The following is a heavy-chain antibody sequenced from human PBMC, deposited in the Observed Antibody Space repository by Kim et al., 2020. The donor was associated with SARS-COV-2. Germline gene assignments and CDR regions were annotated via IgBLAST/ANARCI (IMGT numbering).Heavy chain of an antibody. J-gene: IGHJ5*02. CDR3: ARATSSEWFDP. Sequence: SYAQKFQGRVTITRDTSTSTVYMELSSLRSEDTAVYYCARATSSEWFDPWGQGTLVTVSS. V-gene: IGHV1-46*01. D-gene: IGHD6-6*01.